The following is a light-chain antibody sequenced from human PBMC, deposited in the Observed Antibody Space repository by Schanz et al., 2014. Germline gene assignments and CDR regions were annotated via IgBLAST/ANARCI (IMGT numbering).Light chain of an antibody. V-gene: IGKV3-15*01. CDR1: QSVTNK. CDR2: GAS. J-gene: IGKJ3*01. CDR3: QQYNNWPPKDVT. Sequence: EIVMTQSPATLSVSPGERATLSCRASQSVTNKLAWYQQKPGQAPRLLIYGASTRATGIPARFSGSGSGTEFTLTISSLQSEDFAVYYCQQYNNWPPKDVTFGPGTKVDIK.